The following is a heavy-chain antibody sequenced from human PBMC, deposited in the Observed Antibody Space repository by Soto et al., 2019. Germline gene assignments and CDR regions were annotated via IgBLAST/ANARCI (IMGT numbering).Heavy chain of an antibody. V-gene: IGHV3-23*01. CDR3: VKFSGRAYHYYYMAV. J-gene: IGHJ6*03. CDR2: YGGSGGSR. Sequence: DVQLLESGGGLVQWGGSLRLSCVTSGFTFSTYGMTWVRQAPGKGLEWVSYGGSGGSRYYAESVKGRFTISRDNSKNTLSLEMNSLRAEDTATYYCVKFSGRAYHYYYMAVWGKGTTVTVSS. CDR1: GFTFSTYG. D-gene: IGHD6-19*01.